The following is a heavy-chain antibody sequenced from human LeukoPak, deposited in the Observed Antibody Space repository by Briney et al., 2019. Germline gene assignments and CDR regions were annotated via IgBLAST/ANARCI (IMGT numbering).Heavy chain of an antibody. Sequence: SETLSLTCTVSGGSINNYYWSWIRQPPGKGLEWIGNIYYNGSTNYNPSLKSRVTISIDTSKNQFSLKVGSVTAADTAVYYCARTGYCSSTSCYTASRPYYYYMDVWGKGTTVTVSS. CDR3: ARTGYCSSTSCYTASRPYYYYMDV. CDR2: IYYNGST. V-gene: IGHV4-59*01. J-gene: IGHJ6*03. CDR1: GGSINNYY. D-gene: IGHD2-2*02.